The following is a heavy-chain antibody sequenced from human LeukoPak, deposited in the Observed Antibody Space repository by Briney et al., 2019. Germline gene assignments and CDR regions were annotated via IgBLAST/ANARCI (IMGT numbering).Heavy chain of an antibody. V-gene: IGHV4-39*01. J-gene: IGHJ6*02. Sequence: SETLSLTCTVSGGSISSSSYYWGWIRQPPGKGLEWIGSIYYSGNTYYNPSLKGRVTISVDTSKNQFSLKLSSVTAADTAVYYCASFDYDSSGYSYYYYYGMDVWGQGTTVTVSS. D-gene: IGHD3-22*01. CDR1: GGSISSSSYY. CDR3: ASFDYDSSGYSYYYYYGMDV. CDR2: IYYSGNT.